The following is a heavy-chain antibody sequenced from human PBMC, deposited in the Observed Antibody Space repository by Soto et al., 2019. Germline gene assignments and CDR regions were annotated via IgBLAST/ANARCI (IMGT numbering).Heavy chain of an antibody. CDR3: AGLYGFPPSDY. J-gene: IGHJ4*02. CDR1: EFTFSNYA. D-gene: IGHD2-8*01. Sequence: GSLRLSCAASEFTFSNYAMSWVRQAPGKGLEWVSSISDNGGTTYYADSVKGRFTISRDNSKNTLYLQMNSLRAEDTAVYYCAGLYGFPPSDYWGQGTLVTVSS. V-gene: IGHV3-23*01. CDR2: ISDNGGTT.